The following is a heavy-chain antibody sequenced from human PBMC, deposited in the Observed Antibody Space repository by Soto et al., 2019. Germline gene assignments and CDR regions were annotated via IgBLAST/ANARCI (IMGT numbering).Heavy chain of an antibody. J-gene: IGHJ3*01. CDR3: AKGDYGSGSIVLYG. CDR2: ISGSGGST. CDR1: GFTFSSYA. Sequence: EVQLLESGGGLVQPGGSLRLSCAASGFTFSSYAMSWVRQAPGKGLEWVSAISGSGGSTYYADSVKGRFTISRDNSKNTLYLQMNSLRAENKAVYYCAKGDYGSGSIVLYGWGQGTMVTVSS. D-gene: IGHD3-10*01. V-gene: IGHV3-23*01.